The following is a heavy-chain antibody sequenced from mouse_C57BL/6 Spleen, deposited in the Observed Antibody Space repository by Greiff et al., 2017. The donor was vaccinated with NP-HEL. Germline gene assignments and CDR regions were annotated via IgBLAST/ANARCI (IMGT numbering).Heavy chain of an antibody. J-gene: IGHJ2*01. CDR2: INPNNGGT. D-gene: IGHD1-1*01. CDR1: GYTFTDYY. V-gene: IGHV1-26*01. CDR3: EALYYYGSSH. Sequence: EVQLQQSGPELVKPGASVKISCKASGYTFTDYYMNWVKQSHGKSLEWIGDINPNNGGTSYNQKFKGKATLTVDKSSSTAYMELRSLTSEDSAVYYCEALYYYGSSHWGQGTTLTVSS.